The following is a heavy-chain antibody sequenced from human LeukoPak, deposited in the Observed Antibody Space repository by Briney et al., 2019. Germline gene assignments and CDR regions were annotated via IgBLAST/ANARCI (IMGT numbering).Heavy chain of an antibody. CDR2: ISGSGGST. J-gene: IGHJ5*02. CDR1: GFTFSSYA. Sequence: GGSLRLSCAASGFTFSSYAMSWVRQAPGKGLEWVSAISGSGGSTYYADSVKGRFTISRDNSKNTLYLQMNSLRAEDTAVYYYAKDEFLSYYDSSGYYLGVNWFDPWGQGTLVTVSS. CDR3: AKDEFLSYYDSSGYYLGVNWFDP. D-gene: IGHD3-22*01. V-gene: IGHV3-23*01.